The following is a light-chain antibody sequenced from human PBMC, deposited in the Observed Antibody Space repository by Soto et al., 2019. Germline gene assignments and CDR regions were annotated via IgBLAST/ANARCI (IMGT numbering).Light chain of an antibody. V-gene: IGLV1-44*01. Sequence: QAVLTQPPSASGTPGQRVTISCSGSSSNIGNNTVNWYQQLPGTAPKLLIYRNNQRPSGVPDRFSGSKSGTSASLAISGLQSEDEADYYCAAWDDSLSGVVFGGGTKLTVL. CDR1: SSNIGNNT. CDR3: AAWDDSLSGVV. J-gene: IGLJ2*01. CDR2: RNN.